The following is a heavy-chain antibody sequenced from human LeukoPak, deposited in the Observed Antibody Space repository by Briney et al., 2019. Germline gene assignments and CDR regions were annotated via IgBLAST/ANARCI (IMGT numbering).Heavy chain of an antibody. CDR3: ARSSVAGRSWYEGLNWFDP. Sequence: GASVKVSGKASAYTFTSYGISWVRQAPGQGLEWMGWISAYNGNTNYAQKLQGRVTMTTDTSTSTAYMELSSLRSEDTAVYYCARSSVAGRSWYEGLNWFDPWGQGTLVTVSS. J-gene: IGHJ5*02. D-gene: IGHD6-13*01. CDR2: ISAYNGNT. CDR1: AYTFTSYG. V-gene: IGHV1-18*01.